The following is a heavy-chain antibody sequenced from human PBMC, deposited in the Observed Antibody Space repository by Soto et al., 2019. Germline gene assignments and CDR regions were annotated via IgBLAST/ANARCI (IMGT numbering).Heavy chain of an antibody. CDR1: GGTFSSYA. CDR3: ARSRRYYYDSSGSLDAFDI. D-gene: IGHD3-22*01. Sequence: QVQLVQSGAEVKKPGSSVKVSCKASGGTFSSYAISWVRQAPGPGLEWMGGIIPIFGTANYAQKFQGRVTITAAESTSTAYMELSSLRSEDTAVYYCARSRRYYYDSSGSLDAFDIWGQGTMVTVSS. V-gene: IGHV1-69*01. CDR2: IIPIFGTA. J-gene: IGHJ3*02.